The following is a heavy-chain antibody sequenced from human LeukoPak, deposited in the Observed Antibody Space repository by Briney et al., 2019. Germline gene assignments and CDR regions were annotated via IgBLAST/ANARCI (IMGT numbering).Heavy chain of an antibody. V-gene: IGHV1-69*06. CDR1: GYTFTSYY. CDR2: IIPIFGTA. D-gene: IGHD4-17*01. CDR3: ARGGDDYGDYYFDY. J-gene: IGHJ4*02. Sequence: AASVKVSCKASGYTFTSYYMHWVRQAPGQGLEWMGGIIPIFGTANYAQKFQGRVTITADKSTSTAYMELSSLRSEDTAVYYCARGGDDYGDYYFDYWGQGTLVTVSS.